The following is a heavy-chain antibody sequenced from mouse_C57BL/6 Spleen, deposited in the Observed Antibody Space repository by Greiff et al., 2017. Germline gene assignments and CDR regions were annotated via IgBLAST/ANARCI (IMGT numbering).Heavy chain of an antibody. D-gene: IGHD1-1*01. J-gene: IGHJ2*01. CDR3: AGHEVGGRGYYDDFDY. V-gene: IGHV1-62-2*01. CDR1: GYTFTEYT. Sequence: VQLQQSGAELVKPGASVKLSCKASGYTFTEYTIHWVKQRSGQGLEWIGGFYPGSGSINYNEKFKDKATLTAYKSSSTAYMELRSLTSEDSAVYFCAGHEVGGRGYYDDFDYWGQGTTLTVSS. CDR2: FYPGSGSI.